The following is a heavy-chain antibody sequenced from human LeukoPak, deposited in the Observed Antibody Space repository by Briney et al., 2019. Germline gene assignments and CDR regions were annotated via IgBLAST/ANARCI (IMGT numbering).Heavy chain of an antibody. CDR2: IYHSGST. D-gene: IGHD3-9*01. J-gene: IGHJ5*02. CDR3: ARQYYDILTGAPQGWFDP. Sequence: SETLSLTCTVSGGSISSYYWSWIRQPPGKGLEWIGSIYHSGSTYYNPSLKSRVTISVDTSKNQFSLKLSSVTAADTAVYYCARQYYDILTGAPQGWFDPWGQGTLVTVSS. CDR1: GGSISSYY. V-gene: IGHV4-59*01.